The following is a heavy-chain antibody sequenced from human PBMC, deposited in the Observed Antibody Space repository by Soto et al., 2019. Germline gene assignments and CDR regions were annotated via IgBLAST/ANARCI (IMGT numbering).Heavy chain of an antibody. V-gene: IGHV4-31*03. Sequence: PSETLSLTCTVSGGSISSGGYYWSWIRQHPGKGLEWIGYIYYSGSTYYNPSLKSRVTISVDTSKNQFSLKLSSVTAADTAVYYCARDRQYSYGYEGAFDIWGQGTMVTVSS. CDR3: ARDRQYSYGYEGAFDI. J-gene: IGHJ3*02. CDR1: GGSISSGGYY. CDR2: IYYSGST. D-gene: IGHD5-18*01.